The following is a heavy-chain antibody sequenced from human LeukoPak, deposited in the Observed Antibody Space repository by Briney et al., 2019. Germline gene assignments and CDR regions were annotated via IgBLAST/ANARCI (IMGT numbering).Heavy chain of an antibody. J-gene: IGHJ6*02. CDR1: GGSISSYY. CDR3: ARSFRISGMGV. Sequence: SETLSLTCTVSGGSISSYYWSWIRQPPGKGLEWIGYIYYSGSTNYNPSLKSRVTISVDTSKNQFSLKLSSVTAADTAVYYCARSFRISGMGVWGQGTTVTVSS. D-gene: IGHD3-10*01. V-gene: IGHV4-59*08. CDR2: IYYSGST.